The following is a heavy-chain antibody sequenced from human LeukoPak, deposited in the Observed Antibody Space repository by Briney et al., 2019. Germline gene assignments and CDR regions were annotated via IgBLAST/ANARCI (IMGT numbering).Heavy chain of an antibody. J-gene: IGHJ6*03. CDR1: GYSFTGYY. V-gene: IGHV1-2*02. CDR2: INPNSGGK. Sequence: VASVKVSCKASGYSFTGYYMFWVRQAPGQGLEWMGWINPNSGGKVYAQKFQGRVTMTSDTSITTAYLELSSLRSDDTAVYYCARGVFGGHPSEYYMDVWGKGTTVIVSS. CDR3: ARGVFGGHPSEYYMDV. D-gene: IGHD3-16*01.